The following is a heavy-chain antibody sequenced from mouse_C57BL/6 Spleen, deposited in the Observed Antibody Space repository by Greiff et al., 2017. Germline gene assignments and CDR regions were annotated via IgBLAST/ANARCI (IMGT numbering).Heavy chain of an antibody. V-gene: IGHV1-64*01. Sequence: VQLQQPGAELVKPGASVKLSCKASGYTFTSYWMHWVKQRPGQGLEWIGMIHPNSGSTNYNEKFKSKATLTVDKSSSTAYMQLSSLTSEDSAVYYCARRGTTVVYFDYWGQGTTLTVSS. CDR2: IHPNSGST. J-gene: IGHJ2*01. D-gene: IGHD1-1*01. CDR3: ARRGTTVVYFDY. CDR1: GYTFTSYW.